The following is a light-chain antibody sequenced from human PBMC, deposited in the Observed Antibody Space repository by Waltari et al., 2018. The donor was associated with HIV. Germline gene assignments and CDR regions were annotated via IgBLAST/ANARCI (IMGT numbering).Light chain of an antibody. CDR3: QQYNSYSPTWT. CDR2: QAS. J-gene: IGKJ1*01. Sequence: DIQMTQSPSTLSASVGDRVTITCRASQSISSWLAWCQQKPGKAPKLLIYQASSLESGVPSRFSGSGSGTEFTLTISSLQPDDFATYYCQQYNSYSPTWTFGQGTKVEIK. V-gene: IGKV1-5*03. CDR1: QSISSW.